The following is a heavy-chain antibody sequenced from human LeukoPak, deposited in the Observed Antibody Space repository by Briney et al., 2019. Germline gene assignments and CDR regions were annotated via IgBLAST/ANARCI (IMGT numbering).Heavy chain of an antibody. D-gene: IGHD6-13*01. CDR3: APAAAEEYFQH. J-gene: IGHJ1*01. CDR2: ISSSSSYI. CDR1: GLTFSSYS. Sequence: GGSLRRSCAASGLTFSSYSMNWVRQAPGKGLGWVSSISSSSSYIYYADSVKGRFTISRDNSKNTLYLQMNSLRAEDTAVYYCAPAAAEEYFQHWGQGTLVTVSS. V-gene: IGHV3-21*01.